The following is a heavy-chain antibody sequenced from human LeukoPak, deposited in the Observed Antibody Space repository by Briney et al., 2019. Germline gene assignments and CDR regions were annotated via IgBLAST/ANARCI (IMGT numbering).Heavy chain of an antibody. V-gene: IGHV3-23*01. D-gene: IGHD2-15*01. CDR1: GFTFNSCA. Sequence: GGSLRLSCAAAGFTFNSCAMTLVRQAPGKGLEWVSVIGGGGGSISYADSVKGRFTISRDNSKGTIYLQMNSLRAEDTAVYFCAKVPPGYCSGGSCHFHYWGQGTLVTVSS. CDR2: IGGGGGSI. CDR3: AKVPPGYCSGGSCHFHY. J-gene: IGHJ4*02.